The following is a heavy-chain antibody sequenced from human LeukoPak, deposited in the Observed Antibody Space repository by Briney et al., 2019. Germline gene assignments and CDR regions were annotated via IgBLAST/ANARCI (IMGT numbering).Heavy chain of an antibody. CDR3: ARDEYSSSLWHFDY. D-gene: IGHD6-6*01. V-gene: IGHV4-30-2*01. J-gene: IGHJ4*02. CDR2: IYHSGST. CDR1: GGSISSGGYS. Sequence: SQTLSLTCAVSGGSISSGGYSWSWIRQPPGKGLEWIGYIYHSGSTYYNPSLKSRVTISVDRSKNQFSLKLSSVTAADTAVYYCARDEYSSSLWHFDYWGQGTLVPVSS.